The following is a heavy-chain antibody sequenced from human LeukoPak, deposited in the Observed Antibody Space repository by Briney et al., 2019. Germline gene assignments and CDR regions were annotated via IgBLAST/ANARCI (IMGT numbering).Heavy chain of an antibody. CDR1: GGSFSGHY. V-gene: IGHV4-34*01. D-gene: IGHD3-3*01. J-gene: IGHJ4*02. CDR2: INHSGST. Sequence: SETLSLTCAVYGGSFSGHYWTWIRQPPGKGLEWIGEINHSGSTNYNPSLKSRVTISVDTSKNQFSLKVSSVTAADTAVYYCARGGQYYDFWSGYYTRYYFDYWGQGTLVTVSS. CDR3: ARGGQYYDFWSGYYTRYYFDY.